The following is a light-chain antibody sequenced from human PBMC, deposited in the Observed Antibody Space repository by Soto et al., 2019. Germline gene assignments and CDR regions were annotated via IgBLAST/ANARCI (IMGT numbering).Light chain of an antibody. CDR1: QSISSW. Sequence: DILMTQSPSTLSSSVGDRVTISCRASQSISSWVAWYQQKPGKAPKLLIYDASSMASGIPSRFSGSGSGTDYTLSISSLQPEDFAAYYCQQYNNYSYTFGQGTKLEMK. CDR3: QQYNNYSYT. V-gene: IGKV1-5*01. J-gene: IGKJ2*01. CDR2: DAS.